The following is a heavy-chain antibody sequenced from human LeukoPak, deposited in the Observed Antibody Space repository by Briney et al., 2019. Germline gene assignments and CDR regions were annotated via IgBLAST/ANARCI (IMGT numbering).Heavy chain of an antibody. Sequence: SETLSLTCTVSGGSISSYYWSWIRQPPGKGLEWIGYIYYSGSTSYNPSLKSRVTISVDTSKNQFSLKLSSVTAADTAVYYCARRTHYYYYMDVWGKGTTVTVSS. CDR1: GGSISSYY. V-gene: IGHV4-59*01. J-gene: IGHJ6*03. CDR3: ARRTHYYYYMDV. CDR2: IYYSGST.